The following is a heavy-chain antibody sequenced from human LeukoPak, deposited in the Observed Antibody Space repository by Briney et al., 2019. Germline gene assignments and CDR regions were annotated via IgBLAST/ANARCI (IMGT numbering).Heavy chain of an antibody. CDR2: XXXDXXXK. CDR1: GFTFSXXA. D-gene: IGHD6-19*01. Sequence: GGSLRLSCAASGFTFSXXAMHWVRQAPGKXXXXXXXXXXDXXXKXXXXXXXXXXXXXXXXSKNTXYLXMNXLRAEDTAVYYCAXXRRQQWLDYYFDYWGQGTLVTVSS. J-gene: IGHJ4*02. CDR3: AXXRRQQWLDYYFDY. V-gene: IGHV3-30*01.